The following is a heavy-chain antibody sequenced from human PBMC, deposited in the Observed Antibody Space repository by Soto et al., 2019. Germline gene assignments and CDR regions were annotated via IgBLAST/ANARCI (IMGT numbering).Heavy chain of an antibody. V-gene: IGHV3-23*01. CDR3: AKDQDWGSCLGTRYFDY. CDR2: ISGSGGST. CDR1: GFTFSSYA. Sequence: PGGSLRLSCAASGFTFSSYAMSWVRQAPGKGLEWVSAISGSGGSTYYADSVKGRFTISRDNSKNTLYLQMNSLRAEDTAVYYCAKDQDWGSCLGTRYFDYWGQGTLVTVSS. J-gene: IGHJ4*02. D-gene: IGHD7-27*01.